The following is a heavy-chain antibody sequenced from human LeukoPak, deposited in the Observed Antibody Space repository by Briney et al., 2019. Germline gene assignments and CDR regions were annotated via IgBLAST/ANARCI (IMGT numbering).Heavy chain of an antibody. CDR3: AKQGYCTTTSCYIHIDF. Sequence: GGSLRLSCAASGFTFSSYAMSWVRQAPGKGLEWVSAISGSGGSTYYADSVKGRFTISRDNSKNTLYLQMNSLRAEDTAVYYCAKQGYCTTTSCYIHIDFWGQGTLVTVSS. CDR2: ISGSGGST. J-gene: IGHJ4*02. V-gene: IGHV3-23*01. CDR1: GFTFSSYA. D-gene: IGHD2-2*02.